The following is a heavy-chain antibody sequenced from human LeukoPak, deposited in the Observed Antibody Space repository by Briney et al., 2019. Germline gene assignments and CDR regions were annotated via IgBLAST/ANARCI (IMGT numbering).Heavy chain of an antibody. CDR1: GFTFSSSW. D-gene: IGHD6-19*01. V-gene: IGHV3-7*01. Sequence: PGGSLRLXCAASGFTFSSSWMSWDRQAPGKGLEWVANIKQDGSEKYYVESVKGRFTISRDNTKNSLYLQMDSLTAEDTAVYYCVRISTAVAGADYWGQGTLVTVSS. CDR2: IKQDGSEK. CDR3: VRISTAVAGADY. J-gene: IGHJ4*02.